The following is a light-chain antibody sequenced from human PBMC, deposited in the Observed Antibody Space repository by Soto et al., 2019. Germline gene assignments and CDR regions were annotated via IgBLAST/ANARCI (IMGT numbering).Light chain of an antibody. CDR3: AAWDDSLNDVV. V-gene: IGLV1-44*01. CDR1: NSNIGSNT. Sequence: SVLTQPPSASGTPGQRVTISCSGSNSNIGSNTVNWYQQIPGTAPKLLIYSNNQRPSGVPDRFSGSKSGTSASLAISGLQSEDEADYYCAAWDDSLNDVVFGGGTKLTVL. J-gene: IGLJ2*01. CDR2: SNN.